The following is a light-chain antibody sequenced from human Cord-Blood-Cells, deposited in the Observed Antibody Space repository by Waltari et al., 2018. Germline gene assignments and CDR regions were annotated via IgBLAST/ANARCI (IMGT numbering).Light chain of an antibody. Sequence: QSDLTQPASVSGSPGQSITISCTGTSSDVGSYNLVSWYQQHPGKAPKLMIYEGSKRPSGVSNRFSGSKSGNTASLTISGLQAEDEADYYCCSYAGSSLWVFGGGTKLTVL. CDR2: EGS. CDR1: SSDVGSYNL. V-gene: IGLV2-23*01. J-gene: IGLJ3*02. CDR3: CSYAGSSLWV.